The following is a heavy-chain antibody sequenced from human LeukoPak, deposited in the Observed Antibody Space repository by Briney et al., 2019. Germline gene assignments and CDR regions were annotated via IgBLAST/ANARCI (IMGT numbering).Heavy chain of an antibody. Sequence: SETLSLTCTVSGGSISSYYWSWIRQPPGKGLEWIGYIYYSGSTNYNPSLKSRVTISVDTSKNQFSLKLSSVTAADTAVYYCARAMRDTYYYDSSGYYPNYWGQGTLVTVSS. D-gene: IGHD3-22*01. CDR3: ARAMRDTYYYDSSGYYPNY. CDR1: GGSISSYY. CDR2: IYYSGST. J-gene: IGHJ4*02. V-gene: IGHV4-59*08.